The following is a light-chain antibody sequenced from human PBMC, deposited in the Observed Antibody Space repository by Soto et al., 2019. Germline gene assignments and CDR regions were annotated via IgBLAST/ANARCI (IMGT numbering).Light chain of an antibody. CDR1: GTNIGAAYD. CDR2: AST. J-gene: IGLJ1*01. CDR3: QTYDSSLSGLYV. V-gene: IGLV1-40*01. Sequence: QSVLTQPPSVSGAPGQRVTVSCSGGGTNIGAAYDVQWYQHLPGRAPKLLIYASTTRPSGVPDRFSGSKSGTSASLAIAGLQTEDEGDYYCQTYDSSLSGLYVFGTGTKLTVL.